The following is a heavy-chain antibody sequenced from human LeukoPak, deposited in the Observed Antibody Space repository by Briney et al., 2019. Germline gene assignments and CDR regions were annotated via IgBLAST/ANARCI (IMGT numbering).Heavy chain of an antibody. J-gene: IGHJ4*02. D-gene: IGHD2-8*01. CDR2: ISDSGDYT. Sequence: GSLTLSCAGSGFTFSSYAMSWVRQAPGQGLEWVSVISDSGDYTSYADSVRGRFTISRDNSRNTLYLQMISLRPEDTAVYYCAKDTSIGKYCTNGVCSPFDYWGQGTLVTVSS. CDR1: GFTFSSYA. CDR3: AKDTSIGKYCTNGVCSPFDY. V-gene: IGHV3-23*01.